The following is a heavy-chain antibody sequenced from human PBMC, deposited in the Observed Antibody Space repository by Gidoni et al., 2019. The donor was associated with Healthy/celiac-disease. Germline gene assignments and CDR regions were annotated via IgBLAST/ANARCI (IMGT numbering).Heavy chain of an antibody. V-gene: IGHV4-34*01. CDR2: INHSGST. CDR3: ARRGPGYCSSTSCYFWFDP. J-gene: IGHJ5*02. D-gene: IGHD2-2*01. CDR1: GGSFSGYY. Sequence: QQWGAGLLKPSETLSLTCAVYGGSFSGYYWSWIRQPPGKGLEWIGEINHSGSTNYNPSLKSRVTISVDTSKNQFSLKLSSVTAADTAVYYCARRGPGYCSSTSCYFWFDPWGQGTLVTVSS.